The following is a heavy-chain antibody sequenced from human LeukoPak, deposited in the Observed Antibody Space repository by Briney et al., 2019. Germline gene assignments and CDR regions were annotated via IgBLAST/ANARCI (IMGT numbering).Heavy chain of an antibody. V-gene: IGHV3-30*18. Sequence: GGSLRLSCVASGFTFGLHGMHWVRQAPGKGLEWVALMSYDGSVKDYGDSVKGRFTISRDNSYDTVSLQMNSLRDEDTGVYYCAKGLRTGVGPYMGYHYYMDVWGKGATVTVSS. CDR2: MSYDGSVK. CDR3: AKGLRTGVGPYMGYHYYMDV. J-gene: IGHJ6*03. D-gene: IGHD3-16*01. CDR1: GFTFGLHG.